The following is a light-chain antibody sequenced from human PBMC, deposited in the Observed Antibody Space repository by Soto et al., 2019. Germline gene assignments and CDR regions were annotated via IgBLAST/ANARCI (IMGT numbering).Light chain of an antibody. J-gene: IGLJ2*01. V-gene: IGLV1-40*01. Sequence: QSALTQPPSVSGAPGQRVTFSCTGSSSNIGAGYDVHWYQQLPGTAPKLLIYGNSNRPSGVPDRFSGSKSGTSASLAITGLQAEDEADYYCQSYDSSLSGSEVFGGGTKLTVL. CDR2: GNS. CDR1: SSNIGAGYD. CDR3: QSYDSSLSGSEV.